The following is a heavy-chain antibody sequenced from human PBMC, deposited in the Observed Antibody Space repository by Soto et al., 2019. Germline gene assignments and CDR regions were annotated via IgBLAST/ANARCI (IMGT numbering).Heavy chain of an antibody. CDR3: ARLDSDYDYYYAMDV. D-gene: IGHD5-18*01. J-gene: IGHJ6*02. V-gene: IGHV1-18*01. CDR2: ISAYNGNT. Sequence: QVQLVQSGAEVKKPGASVKVSCKASGYTFTRYGIGWVRQAPGQGLEWVGWISAYNGNTNYAQKLQGRVTMTKDTSTSTVYMELRSLRSDDTAVYYCARLDSDYDYYYAMDVWGQGTTVTVSS. CDR1: GYTFTRYG.